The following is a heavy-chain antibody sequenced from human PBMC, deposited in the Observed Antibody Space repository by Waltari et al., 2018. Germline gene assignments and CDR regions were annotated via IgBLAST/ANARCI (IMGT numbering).Heavy chain of an antibody. J-gene: IGHJ4*02. V-gene: IGHV4-34*01. D-gene: IGHD3-3*01. CDR2: INHSGST. CDR1: GGSFSGYY. CDR3: ARAATYYDFWSGRVDPYYFDY. Sequence: QVQLQQWGAGLLKPSETLSLTCAVYGGSFSGYYWRWIRQPPGKGLEWIGEINHSGSTNYNPSLKSRVTISVDTSKNQFSLNLSSVTAADTAVYYCARAATYYDFWSGRVDPYYFDYWGQGTLVTVSS.